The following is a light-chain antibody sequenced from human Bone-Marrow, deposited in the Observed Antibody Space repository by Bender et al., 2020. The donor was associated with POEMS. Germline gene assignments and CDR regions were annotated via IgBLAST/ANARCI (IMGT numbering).Light chain of an antibody. V-gene: IGLV2-23*01. CDR3: CSHGGSRSVWV. CDR2: EDN. J-gene: IGLJ3*02. CDR1: SSDVGSYNL. Sequence: QSALTQPASVSGSPGQSITISCTGTSSDVGSYNLVSWYQQHPGKAPKLMTYEDNKRPSGISNRFSGSKSGNTASLTISGLQAEDEADYYCCSHGGSRSVWVLGGGTKLTVL.